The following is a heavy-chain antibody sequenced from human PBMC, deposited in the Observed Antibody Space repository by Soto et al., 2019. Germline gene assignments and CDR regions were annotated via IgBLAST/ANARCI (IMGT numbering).Heavy chain of an antibody. D-gene: IGHD5-18*01. V-gene: IGHV1-69*13. CDR1: GGTFSSYA. CDR3: ARDLRGYSYGHPFDY. J-gene: IGHJ4*02. Sequence: ASVKVSCKASGGTFSSYAISWVRQAPGQGLEWMGGIIPIFGTVNYAQKFQGRVTITADESTSTAYMELSSLRSEDTAVYYCARDLRGYSYGHPFDYWGQGTLVTVSS. CDR2: IIPIFGTV.